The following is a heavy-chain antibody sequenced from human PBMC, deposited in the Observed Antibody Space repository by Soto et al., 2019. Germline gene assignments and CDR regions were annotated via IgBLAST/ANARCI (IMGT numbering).Heavy chain of an antibody. CDR2: IWYDGSNK. CDR1: GFTFSSHG. Sequence: QVQLVESGGGVVQPGRSLRLSCAASGFTFSSHGMHWVRQAPGKGLEWVAVIWYDGSNKYYADSVKGRFTISRDNSENTLYLQLNSLRAEDTAVYYCARDRYSSGWYDLDYWGQGTLVNVSS. D-gene: IGHD6-19*01. J-gene: IGHJ4*02. V-gene: IGHV3-33*01. CDR3: ARDRYSSGWYDLDY.